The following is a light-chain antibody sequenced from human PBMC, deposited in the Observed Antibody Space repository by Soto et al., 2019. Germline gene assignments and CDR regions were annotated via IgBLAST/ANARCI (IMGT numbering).Light chain of an antibody. CDR3: QQLNSYPFT. J-gene: IGKJ4*01. Sequence: DIQMTQSPSFVSASVGDRVTITCRASQAVSTWLAWYQQKPGDAPKLLIYAASTLQSGVPSRFSGSGSGTDFTLTISSLQPEDFATYYCQQLNSYPFTFGGGTKVDI. CDR2: AAS. CDR1: QAVSTW. V-gene: IGKV1-12*01.